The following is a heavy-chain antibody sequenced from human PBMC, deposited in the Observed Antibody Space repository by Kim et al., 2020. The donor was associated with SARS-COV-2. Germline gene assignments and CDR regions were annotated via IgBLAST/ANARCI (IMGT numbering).Heavy chain of an antibody. CDR2: INGDGSST. D-gene: IGHD2-15*01. V-gene: IGHV3-74*01. CDR1: GFTFSSYW. J-gene: IGHJ4*02. Sequence: GGSLRLSCAASGFTFSSYWMHWVRQVPGKGLVWVSRINGDGSSTNYADSVKGRFTISRDNAKNTLYLQMNSPRGEDTAVYYCARVRYCDYWGQGTLVTVS. CDR3: ARVRYCDY.